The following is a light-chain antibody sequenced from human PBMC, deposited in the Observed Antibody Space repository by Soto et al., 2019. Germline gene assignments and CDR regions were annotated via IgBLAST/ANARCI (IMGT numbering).Light chain of an antibody. CDR2: GAS. CDR3: QQRRNWPPT. CDR1: QSVSSSY. Sequence: EIVLTQSPGTLSLSPGERATLSCRASQSVSSSYLAWYQQKRGQAPRLLIYGASSRATGIPDRFSGSGSGTDFTLTISRLEPEDFAVYYCQQRRNWPPTFGQGTRLEIK. V-gene: IGKV3D-20*02. J-gene: IGKJ5*01.